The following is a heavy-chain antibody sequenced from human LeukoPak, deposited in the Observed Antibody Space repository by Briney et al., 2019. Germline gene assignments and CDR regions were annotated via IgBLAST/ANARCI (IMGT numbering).Heavy chain of an antibody. D-gene: IGHD6-13*01. CDR1: GGTFSSYA. CDR3: ARAGIAAAGTLDY. V-gene: IGHV1-69*01. CDR2: IIPIFGTA. Sequence: SVKVSCKASGGTFSSYAISWVRQAPGQGLEWVGGIIPIFGTANYAQKFQGRVTITADESTSTAYMELSSLRSEDAAVYYCARAGIAAAGTLDYWGQGTLVTVSS. J-gene: IGHJ4*02.